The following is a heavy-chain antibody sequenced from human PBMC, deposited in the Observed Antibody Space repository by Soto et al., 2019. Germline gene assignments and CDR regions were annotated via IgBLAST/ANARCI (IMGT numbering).Heavy chain of an antibody. CDR2: IYYSGST. J-gene: IGHJ5*02. D-gene: IGHD1-1*01. CDR1: GGSISSGGYY. CDR3: ARDSGNPRGNWFDP. Sequence: SETLSLTCTVSGGSISSGGYYWSWIRQHPGKGLEWIGYIYYSGSTYYNPSLKSRVTISVDTSKNQFSLKLSSVTAADTAVYYCARDSGNPRGNWFDPWGQGTLVTVSS. V-gene: IGHV4-31*03.